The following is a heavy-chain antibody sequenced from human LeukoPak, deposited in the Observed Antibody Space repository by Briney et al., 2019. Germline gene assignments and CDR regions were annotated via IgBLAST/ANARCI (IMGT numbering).Heavy chain of an antibody. CDR3: ARDQYSSSWYSAKDFPWFDP. J-gene: IGHJ5*02. Sequence: RWASVQVSCKASGGTFSSYAISWVRQAPGQGPEWMGGIIPIFGTANYAQKFQGRVTIATDESTSTAYMELSSLRSEDTAVYYCARDQYSSSWYSAKDFPWFDPWGQGTLVTVSS. D-gene: IGHD6-13*01. CDR1: GGTFSSYA. CDR2: IIPIFGTA. V-gene: IGHV1-69*05.